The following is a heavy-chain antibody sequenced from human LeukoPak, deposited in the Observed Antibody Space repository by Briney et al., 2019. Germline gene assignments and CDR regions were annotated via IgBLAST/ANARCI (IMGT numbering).Heavy chain of an antibody. CDR3: ARDSDSSYAFDI. CDR1: GGPISSGDYY. Sequence: SETLSLTCTVSGGPISSGDYYWSWIRQPPGKGLEWIGYIYYSGSTYYNPSLKSRVTISVDTSKNQFSLKLSSVTAADTAVYYCARDSDSSYAFDIWGQGTMVTVSS. J-gene: IGHJ3*02. D-gene: IGHD3-22*01. V-gene: IGHV4-30-4*08. CDR2: IYYSGST.